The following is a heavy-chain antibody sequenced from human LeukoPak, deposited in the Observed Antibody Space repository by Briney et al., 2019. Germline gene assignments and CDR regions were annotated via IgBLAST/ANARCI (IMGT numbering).Heavy chain of an antibody. CDR3: ARSAARVLWFGESALDY. CDR1: GHTFTGYY. V-gene: IGHV1-2*02. J-gene: IGHJ4*02. CDR2: INPNSGGT. Sequence: ASVKLSCKASGHTFTGYYMHWVRQAPRQGLEWMGWINPNSGGTNYAQKFQGRVTMTRDTSISTAYMELSRLRSDDTAVYYCARSAARVLWFGESALDYWGQGTLVTVSS. D-gene: IGHD3-10*01.